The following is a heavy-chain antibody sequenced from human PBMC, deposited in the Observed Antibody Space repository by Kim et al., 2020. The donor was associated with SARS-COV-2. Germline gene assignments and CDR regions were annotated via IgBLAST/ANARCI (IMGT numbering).Heavy chain of an antibody. Sequence: ADSGKGLFTISRDNSKNTLDLQMNSLRAEDTAVYYCAKMPSGNYYKYFDYWGQGTLVTVSS. V-gene: IGHV3-23*01. CDR3: AKMPSGNYYKYFDY. D-gene: IGHD1-26*01. J-gene: IGHJ4*02.